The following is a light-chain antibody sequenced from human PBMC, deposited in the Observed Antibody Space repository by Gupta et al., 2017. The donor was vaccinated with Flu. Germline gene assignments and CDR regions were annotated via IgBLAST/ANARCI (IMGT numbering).Light chain of an antibody. CDR1: QSISSW. CDR3: QHKNSYPLT. V-gene: IGKV1-5*03. Sequence: DIQMTQSPSTLSASVGDRVTITCRASQSISSWLAWYQQKPGKAPKLLIYKASSVESGVPSRFSGSGSGTEFTLTISSLQPDDFATYYCQHKNSYPLTFGRGTKVEIK. CDR2: KAS. J-gene: IGKJ4*01.